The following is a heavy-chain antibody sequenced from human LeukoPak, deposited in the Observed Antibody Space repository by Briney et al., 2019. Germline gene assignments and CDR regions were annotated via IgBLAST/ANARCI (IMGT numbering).Heavy chain of an antibody. J-gene: IGHJ4*02. Sequence: PGGSLRLSCAASGFSFSSNGMSWVRQAPGKGLEWVSALSGSGSTTYYADSVKGRFTISRDNSKNTVFLQMNSLRVEDTAVYYCAKLGLSSGYGWNDCWGQGTLVTVSS. CDR1: GFSFSSNG. D-gene: IGHD5-12*01. CDR3: AKLGLSSGYGWNDC. V-gene: IGHV3-23*01. CDR2: LSGSGSTT.